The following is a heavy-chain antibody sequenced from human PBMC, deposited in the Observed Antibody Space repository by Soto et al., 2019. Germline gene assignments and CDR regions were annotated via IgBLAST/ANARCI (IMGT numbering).Heavy chain of an antibody. D-gene: IGHD1-26*01. V-gene: IGHV3-23*01. CDR3: EKEGVGAPGDYYYGMDV. CDR2: ISGSGAST. Sequence: GGSLRLSCAASGFTFSSYAMSWVRQAPGKGLEWVSAISGSGASTYYADSVKGRFTISRDNSKDTVYLVMNSLRAEDTAVYYCEKEGVGAPGDYYYGMDVWGQGTTVTVXS. J-gene: IGHJ6*02. CDR1: GFTFSSYA.